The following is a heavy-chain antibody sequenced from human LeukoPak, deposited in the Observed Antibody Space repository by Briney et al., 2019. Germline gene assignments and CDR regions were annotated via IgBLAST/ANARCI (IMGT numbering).Heavy chain of an antibody. CDR1: GFTFSDYE. D-gene: IGHD2-15*01. CDR3: ARGPRDPTEYCSRGTCSPTYEV. Sequence: GGSLRLSCAASGFTFSDYEMNWVRQAPGKGLEWVSCISSSGRRIYYADSVKGRFTISRDNAKNSLYLQMNSLRVDDTAIYYCARGPRDPTEYCSRGTCSPTYEVWGQGTLVTVSS. V-gene: IGHV3-48*03. CDR2: ISSSGRRI. J-gene: IGHJ4*02.